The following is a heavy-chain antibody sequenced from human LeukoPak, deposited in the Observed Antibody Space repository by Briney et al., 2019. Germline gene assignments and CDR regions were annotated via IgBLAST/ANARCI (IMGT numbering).Heavy chain of an antibody. D-gene: IGHD6-6*01. CDR2: IIPIFGTA. CDR3: ARVGAARFLDYNWFDP. Sequence: SVKVSCKASGGTFSSYAIGWVRQAPGQGLEWMGGIIPIFGTANYAQKFQGRVTITTDESTSTAYMELNSLRSEDTAVYYCARVGAARFLDYNWFDPWGQGTLVTVSS. J-gene: IGHJ5*02. CDR1: GGTFSSYA. V-gene: IGHV1-69*05.